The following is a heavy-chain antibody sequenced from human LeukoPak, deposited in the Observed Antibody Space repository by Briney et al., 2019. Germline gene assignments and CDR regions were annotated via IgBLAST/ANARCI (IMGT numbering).Heavy chain of an antibody. Sequence: GGSLRLSCAASGFTFRSYAMSWVRQAPGKGLEWVSGISGSGGSTYYAESAKGRFTISRDNSKNALYLQMNSLRAEDTAVYYCASYDRSGYYQYFDYWGQGNLVTVSS. D-gene: IGHD3-22*01. J-gene: IGHJ4*02. CDR1: GFTFRSYA. CDR2: ISGSGGST. V-gene: IGHV3-23*01. CDR3: ASYDRSGYYQYFDY.